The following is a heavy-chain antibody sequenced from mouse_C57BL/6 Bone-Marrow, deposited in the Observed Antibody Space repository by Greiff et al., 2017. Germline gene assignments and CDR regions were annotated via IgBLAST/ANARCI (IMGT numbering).Heavy chain of an antibody. J-gene: IGHJ2*02. Sequence: VQLQQSGPELVKPGASVKISCKASGYAFSSSWMNWVKQRPGKGLEWIGRIYPGDGDTNYNGKFKGKATLTADKSSGTAYMQLRSLTSEDSEVYLSDYYDGYFYIDYWGQGTSLTVSS. CDR1: GYAFSSSW. V-gene: IGHV1-82*01. CDR2: IYPGDGDT. CDR3: DYYDGYFYIDY. D-gene: IGHD2-3*01.